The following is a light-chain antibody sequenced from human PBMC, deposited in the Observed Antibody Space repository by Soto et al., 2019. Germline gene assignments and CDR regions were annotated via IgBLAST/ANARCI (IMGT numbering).Light chain of an antibody. V-gene: IGKV3-15*01. Sequence: ETVMTQSPATLSVSPGERATPSCRASQSVSNKLAWYQQKPGQAPRLLIYGASTRATGIPARFSGSGSGTEFTLTISSLQSEDFAVYYCQQYNNWPRTFGQGTKLEIK. CDR2: GAS. J-gene: IGKJ2*01. CDR1: QSVSNK. CDR3: QQYNNWPRT.